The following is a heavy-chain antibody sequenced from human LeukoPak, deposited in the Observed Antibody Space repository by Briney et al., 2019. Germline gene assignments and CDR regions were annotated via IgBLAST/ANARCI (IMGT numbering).Heavy chain of an antibody. CDR3: ARGRRDTQYQVFDY. J-gene: IGHJ4*02. V-gene: IGHV3-7*01. Sequence: GGSLRLSCVASGFTFSNYWMNWVRQAPGKGLEWVANIKEDGSEKYYVGSVKGRFTISRDNAKNSLYLQMSSLRDEDTAVYYCARGRRDTQYQVFDYWGQGTLVTVSS. CDR2: IKEDGSEK. D-gene: IGHD2-2*01. CDR1: GFTFSNYW.